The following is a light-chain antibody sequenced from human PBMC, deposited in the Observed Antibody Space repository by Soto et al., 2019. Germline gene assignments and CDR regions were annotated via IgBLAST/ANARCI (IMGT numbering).Light chain of an antibody. J-gene: IGLJ1*01. CDR3: CSYAGSYTYV. V-gene: IGLV2-11*01. Sequence: QSVLTQPPSASGSPGQSVTISCTGTSSDVGGHNYVSWYQQHPGKAPKLMIYDVSKRPSGVPDRFSGSKSGNTASLTISGLQAEDEADYFCCSYAGSYTYVFATGTKVTVL. CDR1: SSDVGGHNY. CDR2: DVS.